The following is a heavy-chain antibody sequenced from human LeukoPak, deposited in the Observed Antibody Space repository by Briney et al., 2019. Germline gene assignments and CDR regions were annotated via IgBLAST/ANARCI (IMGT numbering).Heavy chain of an antibody. Sequence: GGSLRLSCAASGNYWMHWVRQAPGKGLEWVSHINSDGSWTSYADSVKGRFTISKDNAKNTVYLQMNNLRAEDTAVYYCVSFYETYWGRGTLVTVSS. D-gene: IGHD2-2*01. V-gene: IGHV3-74*01. J-gene: IGHJ4*02. CDR1: GNYW. CDR3: VSFYETY. CDR2: INSDGSWT.